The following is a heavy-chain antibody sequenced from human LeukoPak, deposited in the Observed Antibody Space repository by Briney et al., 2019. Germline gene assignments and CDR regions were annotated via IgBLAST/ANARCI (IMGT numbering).Heavy chain of an antibody. J-gene: IGHJ4*02. Sequence: GGSLRLSCAASGFTFSSYSMSWVRQAPGKGLEWVSAISGSGGSTYYADSVKGRFTISRDNSKNTLYLQVNSLRAEDTAVYYCAKESSGSYYLTLDYFDYWGQGTLVTVSS. CDR1: GFTFSSYS. CDR3: AKESSGSYYLTLDYFDY. CDR2: ISGSGGST. D-gene: IGHD1-26*01. V-gene: IGHV3-23*01.